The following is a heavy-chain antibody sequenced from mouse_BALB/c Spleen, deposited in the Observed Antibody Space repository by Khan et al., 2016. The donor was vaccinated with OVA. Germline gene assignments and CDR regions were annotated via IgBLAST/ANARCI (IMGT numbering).Heavy chain of an antibody. CDR3: AREEVFYYFDY. CDR1: GYIFTSYW. Sequence: QVQLQQPGAELVRPGASVKLSCKTSGYIFTSYWIHWVKQRSGQGLEWIARIYPGTDNTNYNAKLKDKATLTADTSSSTAYMQLSSLKSEDSAVYFCAREEVFYYFDYWGQGTTLTVSS. V-gene: IGHV1S132*01. J-gene: IGHJ2*01. CDR2: IYPGTDNT.